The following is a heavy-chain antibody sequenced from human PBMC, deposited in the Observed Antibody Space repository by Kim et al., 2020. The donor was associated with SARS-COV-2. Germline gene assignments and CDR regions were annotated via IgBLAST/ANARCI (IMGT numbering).Heavy chain of an antibody. CDR3: LRLLHGHFNY. CDR1: GFSFSTYS. J-gene: IGHJ4*02. CDR2: IDSSGYTI. V-gene: IGHV3-21*01. Sequence: GGSLRLSCAASGFSFSTYSMAWGSQAPGKGLEWVSSIDSSGYTIYYADSVKGRFTFSRDNAKNSVYLQMNSLRTEDTALYFCLRLLHGHFNYWGQGVAVTVSS.